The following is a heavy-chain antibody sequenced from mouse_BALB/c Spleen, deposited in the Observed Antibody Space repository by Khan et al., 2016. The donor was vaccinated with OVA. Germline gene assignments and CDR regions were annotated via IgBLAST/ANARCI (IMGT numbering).Heavy chain of an antibody. Sequence: VQLKQSGTVLARPGASVKMSCKASGYSFTSYWMHWVKQRPRQDLEWIGAIYPGISDTRYNQKFKGKAKLTAVTSASTAYIEFSSLTNEDSAVYFCTRSYDSYYFDYWGQGTTLTVSS. CDR1: GYSFTSYW. CDR3: TRSYDSYYFDY. V-gene: IGHV1-5*01. CDR2: IYPGISDT. J-gene: IGHJ2*01. D-gene: IGHD2-4*01.